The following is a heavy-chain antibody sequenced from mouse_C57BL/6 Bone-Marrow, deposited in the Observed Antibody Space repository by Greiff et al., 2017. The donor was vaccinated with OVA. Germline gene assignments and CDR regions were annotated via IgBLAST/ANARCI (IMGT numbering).Heavy chain of an antibody. V-gene: IGHV14-2*01. CDR1: GFNIKDYY. D-gene: IGHD1-1*01. CDR2: IDPEDGET. J-gene: IGHJ3*01. Sequence: VQLQQSGAELVKPGASVKLSCTASGFNIKDYYMHWVKQRTEQGLEWIGRIDPEDGETKYAPTFQGKATITADTSSNTAYLQLSSLTSEDTAVYYWARGRYGFADGGQGTLVTVAA. CDR3: ARGRYGFAD.